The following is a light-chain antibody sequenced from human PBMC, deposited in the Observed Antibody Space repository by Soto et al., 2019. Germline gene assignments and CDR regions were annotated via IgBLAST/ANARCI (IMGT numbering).Light chain of an antibody. CDR2: EDS. CDR1: SSDAGNYNF. Sequence: QSALTQPASVSGSPGQSITISCTGTSSDAGNYNFVSWYQQHPGKAPKVIIYEDSTRPSGVSNRISGSKSGNTASLTIAGLQADDEADYYCCSYAGSSTSWVFGGRTKLTVL. J-gene: IGLJ3*02. CDR3: CSYAGSSTSWV. V-gene: IGLV2-23*01.